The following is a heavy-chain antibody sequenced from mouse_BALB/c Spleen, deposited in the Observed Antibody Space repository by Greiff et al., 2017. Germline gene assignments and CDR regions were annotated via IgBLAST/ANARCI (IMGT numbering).Heavy chain of an antibody. Sequence: SGAELMKPGASVKISCKATGYTFSSYWIEWVKQRPGHGLEWIGEILPGSGSTKYNEKFKCKATFTADTSSNTAYMQLSSLTSEDSAVYYCAIWEGEYFDYWGQGTTRTVSS. J-gene: IGHJ2*01. V-gene: IGHV1-9*01. D-gene: IGHD4-1*01. CDR2: ILPGSGST. CDR3: AIWEGEYFDY. CDR1: GYTFSSYW.